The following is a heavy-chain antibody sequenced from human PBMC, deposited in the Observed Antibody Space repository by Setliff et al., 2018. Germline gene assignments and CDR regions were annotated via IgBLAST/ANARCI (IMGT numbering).Heavy chain of an antibody. V-gene: IGHV1-18*01. CDR1: GYTFTSYG. J-gene: IGHJ4*02. CDR2: ISAYNGNT. D-gene: IGHD3-10*01. CDR3: ARGGRVWFGELLLSFDY. Sequence: VKVSCKASGYTFTSYGISWVRQAPGQGLEWMGWISAYNGNTNYAQKLQGRVTMTTDTSTSTAYMELRSLRSDDTAVYYCARGGRVWFGELLLSFDYWGQGTLVTVSS.